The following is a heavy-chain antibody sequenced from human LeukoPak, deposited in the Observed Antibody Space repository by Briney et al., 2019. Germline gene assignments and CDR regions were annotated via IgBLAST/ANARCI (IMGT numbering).Heavy chain of an antibody. J-gene: IGHJ4*02. CDR3: AKDYYDRASDSGSYPY. Sequence: GGSLRLSCAASGFTFSSYAMSWVRQAPGKGLEWVSAISGSGGSTYYADSVKGRFTISRDNSKNTVYLQMNSLRAEDTAVYYCAKDYYDRASDSGSYPYWGQGTLVTVSS. CDR1: GFTFSSYA. D-gene: IGHD3-10*01. V-gene: IGHV3-23*01. CDR2: ISGSGGST.